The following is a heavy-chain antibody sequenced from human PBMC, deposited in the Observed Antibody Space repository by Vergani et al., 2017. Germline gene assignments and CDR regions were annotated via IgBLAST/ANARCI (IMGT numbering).Heavy chain of an antibody. CDR1: GFTSAGYA. Sequence: EVQLEESGGGLVLPGRSLRLSCVASGFTSAGYAMHWVRQAPGKGLEWVSGISWNSNSIGYADSVKGRFTISIDNAKNSLYLQMNSLRAEDTALYYCAKDLGTSSGGGWFDPWGQGTLVTVSS. CDR2: ISWNSNSI. D-gene: IGHD6-6*01. V-gene: IGHV3-9*02. J-gene: IGHJ5*02. CDR3: AKDLGTSSGGGWFDP.